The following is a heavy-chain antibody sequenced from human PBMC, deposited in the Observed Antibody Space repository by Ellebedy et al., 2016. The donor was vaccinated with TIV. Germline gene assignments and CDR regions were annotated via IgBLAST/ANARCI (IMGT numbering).Heavy chain of an antibody. CDR2: IIPIFGTA. V-gene: IGHV1-69*13. Sequence: AASVKVSCKASGYTFTSYAISWVRQAPGQGLEWMGGIIPIFGTANYAQKFQGRVTITADESTSTAYMELSSLRSEDTAVYYCARDAWTELDDYGDYRVDYWGQGTLVTVSS. J-gene: IGHJ4*02. CDR3: ARDAWTELDDYGDYRVDY. D-gene: IGHD4-17*01. CDR1: GYTFTSYA.